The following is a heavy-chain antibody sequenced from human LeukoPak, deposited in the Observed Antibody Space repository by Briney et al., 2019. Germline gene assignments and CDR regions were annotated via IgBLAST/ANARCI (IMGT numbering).Heavy chain of an antibody. CDR3: ARDTPRPVPRGFEY. V-gene: IGHV3-30*03. CDR1: GFTFSSYG. J-gene: IGHJ4*02. CDR2: TSYDGSNK. Sequence: PGGSLRLSCAASGFTFSSYGMHWVRQAPGKGLEWVAITSYDGSNKYYAESVKGRFTISRDNSKNTLYLQMNSLRAEDTAVYYCARDTPRPVPRGFEYWGQGTLVTVSS.